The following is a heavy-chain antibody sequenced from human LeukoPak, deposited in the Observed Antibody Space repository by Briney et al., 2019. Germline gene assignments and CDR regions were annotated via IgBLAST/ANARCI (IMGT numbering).Heavy chain of an antibody. CDR1: GFTFSSYW. V-gene: IGHV3-7*01. CDR2: IKQDGSEK. CDR3: ARGRDDGRPFDY. J-gene: IGHJ4*02. Sequence: GGSLRLSCAVSGFTFSSYWMSWVRQAPGKGLEWVANIKQDGSEKYYVDSVKGRFTISRDNAKNSLYLQMNSLRAEDTAVYYCARGRDDGRPFDYWGQGTLVTVSS. D-gene: IGHD4/OR15-4a*01.